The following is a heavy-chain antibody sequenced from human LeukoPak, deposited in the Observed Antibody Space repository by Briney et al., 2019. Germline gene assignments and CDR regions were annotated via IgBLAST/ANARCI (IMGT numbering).Heavy chain of an antibody. CDR3: ASGVIQLWSFDY. V-gene: IGHV3-30-3*01. J-gene: IGHJ4*02. D-gene: IGHD5-18*01. Sequence: GGSLRLSCAASGFTFSSYAMHWVRQAPGKGLEWVAVISYDGSNKYYADSVKGRFTIPRDNSKNTLYLQMNSLRAEDTAVYYCASGVIQLWSFDYWGQGTLVTVSS. CDR2: ISYDGSNK. CDR1: GFTFSSYA.